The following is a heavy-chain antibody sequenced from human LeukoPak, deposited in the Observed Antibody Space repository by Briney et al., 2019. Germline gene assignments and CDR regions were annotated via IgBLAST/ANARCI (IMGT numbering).Heavy chain of an antibody. CDR1: GFTFSSYA. J-gene: IGHJ3*02. V-gene: IGHV3-30-3*01. CDR3: ARVSLAFDI. D-gene: IGHD2/OR15-2a*01. CDR2: ISYDGSNK. Sequence: GGSLRLSCAASGFTFSSYAMHWVRQAPGKGLEWVAVISYDGSNKYYADSVKGRFTISRDNPKNTLYLQMNSLRAEDTAVYYCARVSLAFDIWGQGTMVTVSS.